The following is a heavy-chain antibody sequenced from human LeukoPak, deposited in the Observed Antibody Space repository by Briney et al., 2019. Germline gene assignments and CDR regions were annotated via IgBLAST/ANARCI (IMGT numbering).Heavy chain of an antibody. D-gene: IGHD4-17*01. CDR2: INTNTGDP. CDR1: GFTFSRYA. V-gene: IGHV7-4-1*02. Sequence: GGSLRLSCAASGFTFSRYALNWVRQAPGQGLEWMGWINTNTGDPTYAPGFTGRFVFSLDTSVSTAYLQISSLKAEDSAVYYCARLMTTMITEGTWFDPWGQGTLVTVSS. CDR3: ARLMTTMITEGTWFDP. J-gene: IGHJ5*02.